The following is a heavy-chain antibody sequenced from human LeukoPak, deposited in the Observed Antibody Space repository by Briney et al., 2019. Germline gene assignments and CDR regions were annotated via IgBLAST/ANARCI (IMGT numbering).Heavy chain of an antibody. Sequence: SGPTLVNPTQTLTLTCTFSGFSLSTSGVGVGWIRQPPGKALEWLALIYWDDDKRYSPSLKSRLTITKDTSKNQVVLTMTNMDPVDTATYYCAHTPGHYYDSSGYWGNDAFDIWGQGTMVTVSS. J-gene: IGHJ3*02. CDR1: GFSLSTSGVG. D-gene: IGHD3-22*01. CDR2: IYWDDDK. CDR3: AHTPGHYYDSSGYWGNDAFDI. V-gene: IGHV2-5*02.